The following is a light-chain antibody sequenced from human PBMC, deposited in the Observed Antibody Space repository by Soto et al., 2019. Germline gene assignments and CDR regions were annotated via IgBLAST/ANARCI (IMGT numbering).Light chain of an antibody. CDR3: QQYLNTPYT. V-gene: IGKV4-1*01. Sequence: DIVMTQSPDSLAVSLGERATINCKSSQSVLYSSNNKNYLAWYQQKPRQPPKLLIYWASTRESGVPDRFSGSGPGTDFTLTISSLQAEDVAVYYCQQYLNTPYTFGQGTKLEIK. CDR1: QSVLYSSNNKNY. CDR2: WAS. J-gene: IGKJ2*01.